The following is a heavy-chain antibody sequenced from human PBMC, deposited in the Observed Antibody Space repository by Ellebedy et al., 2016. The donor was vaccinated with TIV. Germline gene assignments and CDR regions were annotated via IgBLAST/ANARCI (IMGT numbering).Heavy chain of an antibody. CDR2: INPNSGGT. J-gene: IGHJ4*02. V-gene: IGHV1-2*02. CDR3: ARGGVDYQWYFDY. Sequence: ASVKVSCXASGYTFTGYYMHWVRQAPGQGLEWMGWINPNSGGTNYAQKFQGRVTMTRDTSISTAYMELSRLRSDDTAVYYCARGGVDYQWYFDYWGQGTLVTVSS. D-gene: IGHD4/OR15-4a*01. CDR1: GYTFTGYY.